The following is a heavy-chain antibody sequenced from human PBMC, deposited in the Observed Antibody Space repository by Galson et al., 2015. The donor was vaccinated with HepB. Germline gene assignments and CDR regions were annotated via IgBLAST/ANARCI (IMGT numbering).Heavy chain of an antibody. V-gene: IGHV3-23*01. Sequence: SLRLSCAASEFTFSTYAMAWVRQAPGKGLEWVSLITGGGGNTFYADSVEGRFTISRDNSKNTLYLQMNSLRAEDTAVYFCAKAHTIYYAFDFWGQGTLVTVSS. CDR2: ITGGGGNT. J-gene: IGHJ4*02. CDR3: AKAHTIYYAFDF. D-gene: IGHD3-22*01. CDR1: EFTFSTYA.